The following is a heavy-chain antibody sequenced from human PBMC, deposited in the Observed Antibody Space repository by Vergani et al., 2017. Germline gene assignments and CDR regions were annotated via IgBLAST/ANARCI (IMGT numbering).Heavy chain of an antibody. CDR1: GGTFSSYA. Sequence: QVQLVQSGAEVKKPGSSVKVSCKASGGTFSSYAISWVRQAPGQGLEWMGGIIPIFGTANYAQKFQGRVTMTRDTSTSTVYMELSSLRSEDTAVYYCARTEGSGDLFDYWGQGTLVTVSS. D-gene: IGHD3-10*01. V-gene: IGHV1-69*06. CDR3: ARTEGSGDLFDY. CDR2: IIPIFGTA. J-gene: IGHJ4*02.